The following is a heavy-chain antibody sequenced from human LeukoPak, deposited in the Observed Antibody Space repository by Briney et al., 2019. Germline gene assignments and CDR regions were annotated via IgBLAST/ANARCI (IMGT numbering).Heavy chain of an antibody. V-gene: IGHV6-1*01. Sequence: SQTLSLTCALSGDSVSGNSAAWNWIRQSPSRGLEWLGRTYFRSQWNYDYAVSVQSRITFNADTSKNQLSLQLNFVSPEDTAVYYCARAKGRDYYSSGNYNGMDVWGQGTTVTVSS. CDR2: TYFRSQWNY. J-gene: IGHJ6*02. CDR1: GDSVSGNSAA. D-gene: IGHD3-10*01. CDR3: ARAKGRDYYSSGNYNGMDV.